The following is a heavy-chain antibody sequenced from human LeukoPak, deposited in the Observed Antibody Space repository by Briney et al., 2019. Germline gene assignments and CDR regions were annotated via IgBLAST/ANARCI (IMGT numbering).Heavy chain of an antibody. V-gene: IGHV1-2*02. CDR1: GYTFTGYY. CDR2: INPNSGGT. J-gene: IGHJ3*02. Sequence: GASVKVSCKASGYTFTGYYMHWVRQAPGQGLEWMGWINPNSGGTNYAQKFQGRVTMTRDTSISTAHMELSRLRSDDTAVYYCARSFRDYVWGSYRYTGGYAFDIWGQGTMVTVSS. CDR3: ARSFRDYVWGSYRYTGGYAFDI. D-gene: IGHD3-16*02.